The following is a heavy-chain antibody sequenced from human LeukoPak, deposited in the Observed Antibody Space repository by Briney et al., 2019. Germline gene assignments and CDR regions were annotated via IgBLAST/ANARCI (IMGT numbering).Heavy chain of an antibody. CDR1: GGSISSSSYY. J-gene: IGHJ4*02. V-gene: IGHV4-39*07. Sequence: KPSETLSLTCTVSGGSISSSSYYWSWIRQPPGKGLEWIGSIYHSGSTYYNPSLKSRVTISVDTSKNQFSLKLSSVTAADTAVYYCARLYWVRGPADYWGQGTLVTVSS. CDR3: ARLYWVRGPADY. D-gene: IGHD3-10*02. CDR2: IYHSGST.